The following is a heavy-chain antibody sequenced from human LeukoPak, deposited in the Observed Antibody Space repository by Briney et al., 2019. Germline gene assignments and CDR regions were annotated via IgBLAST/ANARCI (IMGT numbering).Heavy chain of an antibody. CDR2: ISGSGDST. V-gene: IGHV3-23*01. CDR3: AKWVDFWSGYYFDY. J-gene: IGHJ4*02. D-gene: IGHD3-3*01. CDR1: GFTFSSYA. Sequence: GGSLRLSCAASGFTFSSYAMNWVRQAPGKGLEWVSAISGSGDSTFYADSVKGRFTISRDNSKNTLYLQMNSLRAEDTAVYYCAKWVDFWSGYYFDYWGQGTLVTVSS.